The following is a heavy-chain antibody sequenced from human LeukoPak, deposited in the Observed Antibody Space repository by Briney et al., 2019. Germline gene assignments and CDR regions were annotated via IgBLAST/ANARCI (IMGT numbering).Heavy chain of an antibody. V-gene: IGHV1-2*02. CDR1: GYTFTVFY. Sequence: ASVKVSCKASGYTFTVFYMHWVRQAPGQGLEWMGWINPNSGGTNYAQEFQGRVTMTRDASISTVYMELSRLRSDDTAVYYCARSKVYPNDYWGQGTLVTVSS. CDR2: INPNSGGT. CDR3: ARSKVYPNDY. J-gene: IGHJ4*02. D-gene: IGHD1-14*01.